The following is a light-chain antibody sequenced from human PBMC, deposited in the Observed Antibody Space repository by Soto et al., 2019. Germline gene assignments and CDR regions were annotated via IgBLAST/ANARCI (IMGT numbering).Light chain of an antibody. V-gene: IGKV4-1*01. CDR3: QQYHDSPRT. Sequence: DIVMTQSPDSLAVSLGGRATINCKSSQSILYNSNKKKYLAWYQQKAGQAPKLLIYWASTRESGVPDRFSGSGSGTDFTLTISSLQAEDVAVYYCQQYHDSPRTFGQGTKVEIK. CDR2: WAS. CDR1: QSILYNSNKKKY. J-gene: IGKJ1*01.